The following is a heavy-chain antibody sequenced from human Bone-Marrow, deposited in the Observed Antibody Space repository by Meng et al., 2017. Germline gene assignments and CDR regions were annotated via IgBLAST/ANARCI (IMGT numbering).Heavy chain of an antibody. CDR2: FDPEDGET. Sequence: ASVKVSCKVSGYTLTELSMHWVRQAPGKGLEWMGGFDPEDGETIYAQKFQGRVTMTRDTSISTAYMELSSLRPEDTAVYYCARKGASDYWGQGSPVTVSS. CDR1: GYTLTELS. CDR3: ARKGASDY. D-gene: IGHD3-16*01. V-gene: IGHV1-24*01. J-gene: IGHJ4*02.